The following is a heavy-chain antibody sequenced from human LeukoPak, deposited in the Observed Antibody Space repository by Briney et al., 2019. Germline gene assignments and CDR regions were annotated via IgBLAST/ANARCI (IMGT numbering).Heavy chain of an antibody. D-gene: IGHD6-19*01. J-gene: IGHJ3*02. CDR3: ASPLSGAVAGTEAFDI. Sequence: ASVTVSCKASGYTFTGYYMHWVRQAPGQGLEWMGWINPNSGGTNYAQKFQGRVTMTRDTSISTAYMELSRLRSDDTAVYYCASPLSGAVAGTEAFDIWGQGTMVTVSS. V-gene: IGHV1-2*02. CDR2: INPNSGGT. CDR1: GYTFTGYY.